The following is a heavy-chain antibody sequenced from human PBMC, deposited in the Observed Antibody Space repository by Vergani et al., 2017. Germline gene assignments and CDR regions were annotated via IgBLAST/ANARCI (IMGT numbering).Heavy chain of an antibody. V-gene: IGHV3-30*02. CDR3: AKDRXGDKESYYYYGMDV. Sequence: QVQLVESGGGVVQPGGSLTLSCAASGFTFSSYGMHWVRQAPGKGLEWVAFIRYYGSNKYYADSVKGRFTISRDNSKNTLYLQMNSLRAEDTAVYYCAKDRXGDKESYYYYGMDVWGQGTTVTVSS. CDR2: IRYYGSNK. D-gene: IGHD5/OR15-5a*01. J-gene: IGHJ6*02. CDR1: GFTFSSYG.